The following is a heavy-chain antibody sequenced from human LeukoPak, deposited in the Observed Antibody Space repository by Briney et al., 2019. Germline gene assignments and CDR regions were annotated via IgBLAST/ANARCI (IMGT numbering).Heavy chain of an antibody. CDR2: ISIRSSYI. Sequence: GGSLRLSCAASGFTFSSYSMNWVRQAPGKGLEWVSSISIRSSYIYYADSVKGRFTISRDNAKNSLYLQMNSLRAEDTAVYYCAGLLLWFGELEVDYYFDYWGQGTLVTVSS. CDR3: AGLLLWFGELEVDYYFDY. CDR1: GFTFSSYS. D-gene: IGHD3-10*01. V-gene: IGHV3-21*01. J-gene: IGHJ4*02.